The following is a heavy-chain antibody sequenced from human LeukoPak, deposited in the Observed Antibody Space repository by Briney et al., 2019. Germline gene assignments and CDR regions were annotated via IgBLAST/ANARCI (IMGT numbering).Heavy chain of an antibody. D-gene: IGHD3-10*01. CDR2: IKQDGSEK. CDR1: GFTFSSYA. Sequence: GGSLRLSCAASGFTFSSYAMSWVRQAPGKGLEWVANIKQDGSEKYYVDSVKGRFTISRDNAKNSLYLQMNSLRAEDTAVYYCARDRLGLPHAYWGQGTLVTVSS. J-gene: IGHJ4*02. V-gene: IGHV3-7*01. CDR3: ARDRLGLPHAY.